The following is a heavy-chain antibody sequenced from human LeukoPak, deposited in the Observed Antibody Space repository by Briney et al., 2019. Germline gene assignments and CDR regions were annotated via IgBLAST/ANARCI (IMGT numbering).Heavy chain of an antibody. J-gene: IGHJ4*02. CDR3: ARGSDYDSSGYPFDY. V-gene: IGHV4-34*01. CDR2: INHSGST. CDR1: GGSFSGYY. D-gene: IGHD3-22*01. Sequence: PSETLSLTCAVYGGSFSGYYWSSIRQPPGKGLEWIGEINHSGSTNYNPSLKSRVTISVDTSKNQFSLKLSSVTAADTAVYYCARGSDYDSSGYPFDYWGQGTLVTVSS.